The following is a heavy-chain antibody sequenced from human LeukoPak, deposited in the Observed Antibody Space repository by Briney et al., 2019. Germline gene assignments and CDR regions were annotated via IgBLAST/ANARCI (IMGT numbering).Heavy chain of an antibody. CDR1: GFTVSSNY. CDR2: IYSGGST. J-gene: IGHJ3*02. V-gene: IGHV3-53*01. D-gene: IGHD2-2*01. Sequence: GGSLRLSCAASGFTVSSNYMSWVRQAPGKGLEWVSVIYSGGSTYYADSVKGRFTISRDNSKNTLYLQMNSLRAEDTAVYYCARVGSSTGLGGAFDIWGQGTMVTVSS. CDR3: ARVGSSTGLGGAFDI.